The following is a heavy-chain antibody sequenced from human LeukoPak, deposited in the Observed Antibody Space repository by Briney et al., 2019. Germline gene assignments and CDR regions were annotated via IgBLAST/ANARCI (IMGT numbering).Heavy chain of an antibody. CDR1: GYSFTTYW. V-gene: IGHV5-51*01. D-gene: IGHD3-10*01. Sequence: GGSLKISCKGSGYSFTTYWIGWVRQMPGKSLECMGIIYPGDSDTRYSPSFQGQVTISADKSINTAYLQWSSLKASDTAMYYCARLGTYWSNYYFEYWGQGTLVTVSS. CDR2: IYPGDSDT. J-gene: IGHJ4*02. CDR3: ARLGTYWSNYYFEY.